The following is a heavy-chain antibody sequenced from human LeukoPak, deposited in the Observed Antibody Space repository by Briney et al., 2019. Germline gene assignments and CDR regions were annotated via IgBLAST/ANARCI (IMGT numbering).Heavy chain of an antibody. J-gene: IGHJ4*02. D-gene: IGHD2-2*03. V-gene: IGHV3-23*01. CDR1: GFTFSSYA. Sequence: PGGSLRFSCAASGFTFSSYAMSWVRQAPGKGLEWVSAISGSGGSTYYADSVKGRFTISRDNSKNTLYLQMNSLRAEDTAVYYCAKDLDIVVVPAAIGPYSYFDYWGQGTLVTVSS. CDR2: ISGSGGST. CDR3: AKDLDIVVVPAAIGPYSYFDY.